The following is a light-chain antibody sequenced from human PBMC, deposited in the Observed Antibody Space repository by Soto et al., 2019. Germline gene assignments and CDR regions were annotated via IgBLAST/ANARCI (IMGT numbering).Light chain of an antibody. J-gene: IGKJ4*01. Sequence: EIVMTQSPATLSVSPGARVTLSCRASQSVYSYLAWYQQKPGQAPRLLIYGASTRATDTPARFSGSGSGTEFTLTISSLQSEDLAVYYCQKYNNWPLTFGGGTKVEL. CDR3: QKYNNWPLT. CDR1: QSVYSY. CDR2: GAS. V-gene: IGKV3-15*01.